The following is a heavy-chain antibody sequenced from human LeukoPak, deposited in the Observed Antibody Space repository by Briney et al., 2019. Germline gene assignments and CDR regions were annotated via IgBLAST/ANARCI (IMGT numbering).Heavy chain of an antibody. V-gene: IGHV3-33*01. D-gene: IGHD2-15*01. Sequence: GRSLRLSCAASGFTFSSYGMHWVRQAPGKGLEWVAVIWYDGSNKYYADPVKGRFTISRDNSKNTLYLQMNSLRAADTAVYYCARQVVAATWDAFDIWGQGTMVTVSS. CDR2: IWYDGSNK. CDR1: GFTFSSYG. J-gene: IGHJ3*02. CDR3: ARQVVAATWDAFDI.